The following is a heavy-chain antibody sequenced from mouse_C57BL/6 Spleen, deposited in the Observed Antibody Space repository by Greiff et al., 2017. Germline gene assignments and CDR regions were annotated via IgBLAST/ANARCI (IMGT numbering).Heavy chain of an antibody. J-gene: IGHJ3*01. CDR2: ISSGGDYI. D-gene: IGHD2-5*01. V-gene: IGHV5-9-1*02. CDR3: TREGLYYSNAWFAY. Sequence: EVMLVESGEGLVKPGGSLKLSCAASGFTFSSYAMSWVRQTPETRLEWVAYISSGGDYIYYADTVKGRFTFSRDNARNTLYLQMSSLKSEDTAMYYCTREGLYYSNAWFAYWGQGTLVTVSA. CDR1: GFTFSSYA.